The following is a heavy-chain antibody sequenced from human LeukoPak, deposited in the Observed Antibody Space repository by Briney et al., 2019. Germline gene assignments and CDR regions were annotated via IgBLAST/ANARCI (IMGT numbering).Heavy chain of an antibody. CDR1: GFTFSSYN. CDR2: ITSSSSYI. V-gene: IGHV3-21*06. J-gene: IGHJ4*02. D-gene: IGHD3-3*01. CDR3: ARDRITDFWSGYYTNYFDY. Sequence: GGSLRLSCAASGFTFSSYNMNWVRQAPGKGLEWVSSITSSSSYIYYADSVKGRFTISRDNAKNSLYLQMDSLRVEDTAEYYCARDRITDFWSGYYTNYFDYWGQGTLVTVSS.